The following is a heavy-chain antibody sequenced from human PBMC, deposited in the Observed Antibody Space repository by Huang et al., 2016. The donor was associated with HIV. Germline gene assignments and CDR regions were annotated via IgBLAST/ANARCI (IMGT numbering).Heavy chain of an antibody. CDR2: IVGSSGNT. D-gene: IGHD2-8*02. Sequence: EVQLLESGGGLVQPGGSLSLSCPASEFTGSSYGRSWGRQAPGKGLEWVLTIVGSSGNTYYADSVKGRFTISRDKSKNTLYLQMNSLRAEDTAVYFCAKKGGLTGFQPLDYWGQGTQVTVSS. J-gene: IGHJ4*02. V-gene: IGHV3-23*01. CDR3: AKKGGLTGFQPLDY. CDR1: EFTGSSYG.